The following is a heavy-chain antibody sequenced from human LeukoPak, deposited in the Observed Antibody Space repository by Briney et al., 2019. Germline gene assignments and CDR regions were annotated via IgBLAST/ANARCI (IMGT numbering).Heavy chain of an antibody. V-gene: IGHV1-24*01. Sequence: ASVKVSCKVSGYTLTELSMHWVRQAPGKGLEWMGGFDPKDGETIYAQKFQGRVTMTEDTSTDTAYMELSSLRSENTAVYYCKGIVVETASSDAFDIWGQGTMVTVSS. J-gene: IGHJ3*02. CDR1: GYTLTELS. CDR2: FDPKDGET. CDR3: KGIVVETASSDAFDI. D-gene: IGHD2-21*02.